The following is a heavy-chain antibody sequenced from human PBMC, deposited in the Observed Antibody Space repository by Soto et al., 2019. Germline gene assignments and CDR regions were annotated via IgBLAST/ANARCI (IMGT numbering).Heavy chain of an antibody. CDR1: GGSFSGYY. V-gene: IGHV4-34*01. CDR3: ARGQRGIAEAGTEWFDP. Sequence: SETLSLTCAVYGGSFSGYYWSWIRQPPGKGLEWIGEINHSGSTNYNPSLKSRVTISVDTSKNQFSLKLSSVTAADTAVYYCARGQRGIAEAGTEWFDPWGQGTLVTVSS. D-gene: IGHD6-13*01. J-gene: IGHJ5*02. CDR2: INHSGST.